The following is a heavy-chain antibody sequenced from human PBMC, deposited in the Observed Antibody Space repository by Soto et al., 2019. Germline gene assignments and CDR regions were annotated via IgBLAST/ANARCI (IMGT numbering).Heavy chain of an antibody. D-gene: IGHD6-19*01. J-gene: IGHJ5*02. CDR3: ARDEAVAGRLNWFEP. V-gene: IGHV1-18*01. Sequence: ASVKVSCKASGYTFTSYGISWVRQAPGQGLEWMGWISAYNGNTNYAQKLQGRVTMTTDTSTSTAYMELRSLRSDDTAVYYCARDEAVAGRLNWFEPWGQGTLVTVSS. CDR2: ISAYNGNT. CDR1: GYTFTSYG.